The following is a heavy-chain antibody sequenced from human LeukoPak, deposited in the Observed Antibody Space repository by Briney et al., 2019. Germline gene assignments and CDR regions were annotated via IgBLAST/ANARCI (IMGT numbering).Heavy chain of an antibody. J-gene: IGHJ4*02. Sequence: PSQTLSLTCTVSGGSISSSSYYWGWIRQPPGKGLEWIGSIYYSGSTYYNPSLKSRVTISVDTSKNQFSLKLSSVTAADTAVYYCARDTGYSSGPDFDYWGQGTLVTVSS. V-gene: IGHV4-39*07. CDR2: IYYSGST. CDR3: ARDTGYSSGPDFDY. D-gene: IGHD6-19*01. CDR1: GGSISSSSYY.